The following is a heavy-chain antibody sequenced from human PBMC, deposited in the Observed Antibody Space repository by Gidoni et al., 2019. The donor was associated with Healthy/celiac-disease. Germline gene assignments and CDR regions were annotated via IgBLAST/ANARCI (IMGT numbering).Heavy chain of an antibody. D-gene: IGHD3-10*01. Sequence: EVQLVESGGGLVQPGGSLRLSCAASGFTFSSYEMNWVRQAPGKGLEWVSYISSSGSTIYYADSVKGRFTISRDNAKNSLYLQMNSLRAEDTAVYYCARPFGESILPGSWGQGTLVTVSS. V-gene: IGHV3-48*03. J-gene: IGHJ5*02. CDR3: ARPFGESILPGS. CDR1: GFTFSSYE. CDR2: ISSSGSTI.